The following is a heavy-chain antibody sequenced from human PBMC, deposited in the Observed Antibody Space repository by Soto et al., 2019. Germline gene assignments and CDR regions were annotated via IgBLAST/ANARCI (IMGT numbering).Heavy chain of an antibody. CDR1: GGSFRGYY. CDR2: IDPSGYT. J-gene: IGHJ5*02. D-gene: IGHD3-3*01. V-gene: IGHV4-34*01. Sequence: QVQLQQWGAGLLKPSETLSLTCAVYGGSFRGYYWNWIRQPPGKGLEWIGEIDPSGYTNYNPSLKSRVTISVDTSKNQFSLRLTSVTAADTAVYYCARVRDWFDPWGQGTLVTVSS. CDR3: ARVRDWFDP.